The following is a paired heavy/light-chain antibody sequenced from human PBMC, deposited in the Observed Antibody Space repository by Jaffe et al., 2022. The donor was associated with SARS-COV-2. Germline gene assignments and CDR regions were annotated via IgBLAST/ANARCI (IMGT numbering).Light chain of an antibody. J-gene: IGKJ3*01. Sequence: DIQMTQSPPTLSASVGDRVTFTCRASQSISSYLNWYQQKPGQVPKLLIYAASSLQSGVPSRFSGRGSGTDFTLTISSLQFEDFATYYCQQSYSLPFTFGPGTTVEI. V-gene: IGKV1-39*01. CDR3: QQSYSLPFT. CDR2: AAS. CDR1: QSISSY.
Heavy chain of an antibody. J-gene: IGHJ4*02. Sequence: EVRLVESGGGLVQPGRSLRLSCATSGFIFDNYAMHWVRQAPGKGLEWLSGINWQGGDIGYADSVKGRFVISRDNATRSLFLQMTGLRPDDTALYYCVQVGRAAALKSWGQGTLVTVS. CDR3: VQVGRAAALKS. V-gene: IGHV3-9*01. CDR1: GFIFDNYA. D-gene: IGHD6-13*01. CDR2: INWQGGDI.